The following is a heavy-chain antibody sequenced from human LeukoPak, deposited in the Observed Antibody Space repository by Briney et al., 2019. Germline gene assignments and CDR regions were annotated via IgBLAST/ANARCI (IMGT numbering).Heavy chain of an antibody. CDR3: ARGWAADGKGYNWFDP. CDR2: IYPGDSDT. V-gene: IGHV5-51*01. Sequence: GEPLKISCKGSGYSFTSYWIGWVRQMPGKGLEWMGIIYPGDSDTRYSPSFQGQVTISADKSISTAYLQWSSLKASDTAMYYCARGWAADGKGYNWFDPWGQGTLATVSS. J-gene: IGHJ5*02. CDR1: GYSFTSYW. D-gene: IGHD6-13*01.